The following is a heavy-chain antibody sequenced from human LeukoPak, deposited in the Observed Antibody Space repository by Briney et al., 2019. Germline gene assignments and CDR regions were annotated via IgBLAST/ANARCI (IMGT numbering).Heavy chain of an antibody. CDR3: ARAYSSSYFYFDY. CDR2: ISPNSGGT. Sequence: ASVKVSCKASGYTFTGYYMHWVRQAPGQGLEWMGWISPNSGGTNYAQKFQGWVTMTRDTSISTAYMELSRLRSDDTAVYYCARAYSSSYFYFDYWGQGTLVTVSS. CDR1: GYTFTGYY. J-gene: IGHJ4*02. D-gene: IGHD6-13*01. V-gene: IGHV1-2*04.